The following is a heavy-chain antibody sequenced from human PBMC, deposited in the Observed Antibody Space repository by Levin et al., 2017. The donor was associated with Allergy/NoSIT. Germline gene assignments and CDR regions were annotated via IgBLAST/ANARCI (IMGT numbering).Heavy chain of an antibody. V-gene: IGHV1-2*02. CDR1: GYTFTGYY. J-gene: IGHJ4*02. CDR3: APSKGYCSSTSCYTLED. CDR2: INPNSGGT. D-gene: IGHD2-2*02. Sequence: ASVKVSCKASGYTFTGYYMHWVRQAPGQGLEWMGWINPNSGGTNYAQKFQGRVTMTRDTSISTAYMELSRLRSDDTAVYYCAPSKGYCSSTSCYTLEDWGQGTLVTVSS.